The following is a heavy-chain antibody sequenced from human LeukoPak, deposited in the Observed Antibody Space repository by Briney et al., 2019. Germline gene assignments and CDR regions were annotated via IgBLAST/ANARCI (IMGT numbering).Heavy chain of an antibody. CDR1: GFTFSSYG. D-gene: IGHD3-16*02. CDR2: IYSGGST. Sequence: PGGSLRLSCAASGFTFSSYGMHWVRQAPGKGLEWVSVIYSGGSTYYADSVKGRSTVSRDNSKNTLYLQMNSLRAEDTAVYYCAREDYVWGSYRSSGSDWGQGTLVTVSS. CDR3: AREDYVWGSYRSSGSD. J-gene: IGHJ4*02. V-gene: IGHV3-66*01.